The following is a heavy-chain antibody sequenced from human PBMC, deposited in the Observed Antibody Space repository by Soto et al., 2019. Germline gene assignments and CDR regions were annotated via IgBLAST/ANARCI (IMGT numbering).Heavy chain of an antibody. D-gene: IGHD6-25*01. CDR3: AVVDSTGNWFDP. J-gene: IGHJ5*02. CDR1: GGSISSSDFY. Sequence: PSETLSLTCTVSGGSISSSDFYWGWLRQTPGKGLEFIGSMYYGGTTYYNPSLKSRVTISVDTSKNQFTLKLISVTAADTAVYYCAVVDSTGNWFDPWGEGALVTVSS. V-gene: IGHV4-39*01. CDR2: MYYGGTT.